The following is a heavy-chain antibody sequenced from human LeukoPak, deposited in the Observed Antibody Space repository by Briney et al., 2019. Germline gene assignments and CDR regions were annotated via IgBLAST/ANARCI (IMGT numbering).Heavy chain of an antibody. CDR3: TRELGYYGSGFDY. Sequence: SGGSLRLSCTASGSTFGDYAMSWFRQAPGKGLEWVGFIRSKAYGGTTEYAASVKGRFTISRDDSKSIAYLQMNSLKTEDTAVYYCTRELGYYGSGFDYWGQGTLVTVSS. D-gene: IGHD3-10*01. V-gene: IGHV3-49*03. CDR1: GSTFGDYA. J-gene: IGHJ4*02. CDR2: IRSKAYGGTT.